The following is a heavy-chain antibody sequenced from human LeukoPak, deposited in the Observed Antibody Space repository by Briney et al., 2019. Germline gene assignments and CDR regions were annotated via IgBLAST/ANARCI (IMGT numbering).Heavy chain of an antibody. CDR3: AIDGDYRLDY. CDR2: IYSSGST. D-gene: IGHD4-17*01. CDR1: GGSISSYH. V-gene: IGHV4-59*01. J-gene: IGHJ4*02. Sequence: SETLSLTCTVSGGSISSYHWGWIRQPPGKGLEWIGYIYSSGSTNYNPSLKSRVTISVDTFKNQFSLKLSSVTAADTAVYYCAIDGDYRLDYWGQGTLVTVSS.